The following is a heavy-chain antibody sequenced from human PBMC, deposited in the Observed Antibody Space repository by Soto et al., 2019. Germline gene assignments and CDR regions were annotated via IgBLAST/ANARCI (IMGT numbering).Heavy chain of an antibody. CDR1: GYTFTSYY. V-gene: IGHV1-46*01. J-gene: IGHJ3*02. Sequence: GASVKVSCKASGYTFTSYYMHWVRQAPGQGLEWMGIINPSGGSTSYAQKFQGRVTMTRDTSTSTVYMELSSLRSEDTAVYYCAREGIAAAGHDAFDIWGQGTMVTVSS. D-gene: IGHD6-13*01. CDR3: AREGIAAAGHDAFDI. CDR2: INPSGGST.